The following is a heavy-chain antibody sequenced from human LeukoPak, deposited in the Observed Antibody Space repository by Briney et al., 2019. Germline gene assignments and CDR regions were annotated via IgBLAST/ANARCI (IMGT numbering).Heavy chain of an antibody. Sequence: SETLSLTCTVSGGSISSYYWSWIRQPPGKGREWIGYIYYSGSTNYNPSLKSRVTISVDTSKNQFSLKLSSVTAADTAVYYCARENSPEGSLYWYFDLWGRGTLVTVSS. D-gene: IGHD2-21*01. CDR3: ARENSPEGSLYWYFDL. CDR1: GGSISSYY. V-gene: IGHV4-59*01. CDR2: IYYSGST. J-gene: IGHJ2*01.